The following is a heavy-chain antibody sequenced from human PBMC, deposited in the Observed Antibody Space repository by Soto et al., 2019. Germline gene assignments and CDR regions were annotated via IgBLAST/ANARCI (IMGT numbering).Heavy chain of an antibody. CDR2: INPILSMS. Sequence: QVQLVQSGAEVKKPGSSVKVSCKASGDTFSFYTINWVRQAPGLGLEWLGRINPILSMSNYAQYFQGRITITADKSTSTAYMELSSLRSEDTAMYYCATNYVSGYRAFDFWGQGALVTVSS. D-gene: IGHD3-10*01. CDR1: GDTFSFYT. CDR3: ATNYVSGYRAFDF. V-gene: IGHV1-69*02. J-gene: IGHJ4*02.